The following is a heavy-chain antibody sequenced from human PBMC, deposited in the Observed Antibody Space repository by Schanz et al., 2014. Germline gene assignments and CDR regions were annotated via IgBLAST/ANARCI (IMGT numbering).Heavy chain of an antibody. CDR1: GYTFTSYG. J-gene: IGHJ4*02. Sequence: QVHLVQSGAEVKKPGASVKVSCKASGYTFTSYGISWLRQAPGQGPEFMGWISTFRNEDTNSAQRFQGRLTMTTDTSTSTAYMELRSLRSDDTAVYYCARGGYSSGWYDRDIAHFDYWGQGTLVTVSS. V-gene: IGHV1-18*01. CDR2: ISTFRNEDT. CDR3: ARGGYSSGWYDRDIAHFDY. D-gene: IGHD6-19*01.